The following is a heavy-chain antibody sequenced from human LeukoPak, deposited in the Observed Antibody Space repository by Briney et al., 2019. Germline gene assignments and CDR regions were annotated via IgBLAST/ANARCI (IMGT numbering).Heavy chain of an antibody. CDR2: INSDGSST. CDR3: ARGFGYDNIVTY. CDR1: GFSFSSYW. J-gene: IGHJ4*02. V-gene: IGHV3-74*01. Sequence: GGSLRLSCAASGFSFSSYWMHWVRQAPGKGLVWVSRINSDGSSTSYADSVKGRFTISRDNAKNTLYLQMNSLRAEDTAVYYCARGFGYDNIVTYWGKGTLVTVSS. D-gene: IGHD5-12*01.